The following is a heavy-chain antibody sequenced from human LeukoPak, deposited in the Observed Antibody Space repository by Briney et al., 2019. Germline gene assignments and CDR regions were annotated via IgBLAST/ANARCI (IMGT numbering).Heavy chain of an antibody. Sequence: GRSLRLSCAASGFTFSSYAMSWVRQAPGKGLEWVSAISGSGGSTYYADSVKGRFTISRDNSKNTLYLQMNSLRAEDTAVYYCAIDTAMVQDNWFDPWGQGTLVTVSS. J-gene: IGHJ5*02. CDR3: AIDTAMVQDNWFDP. V-gene: IGHV3-23*01. CDR1: GFTFSSYA. CDR2: ISGSGGST. D-gene: IGHD5-18*01.